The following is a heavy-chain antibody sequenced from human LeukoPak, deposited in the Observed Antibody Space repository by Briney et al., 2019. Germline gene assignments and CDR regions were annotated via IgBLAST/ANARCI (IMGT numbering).Heavy chain of an antibody. CDR1: AFSLNAYN. CDR3: ASSIPGAGRFDY. V-gene: IGHV3-21*04. Sequence: GGSLRLSCAASAFSLNAYNMNWVRQAPGKGLEWVSSISYTGTYIYYADSVKGRFTISRDNAQNTLYLQMNSLRAEDTAVYYCASSIPGAGRFDYWGQGTLVTVSS. CDR2: ISYTGTYI. D-gene: IGHD6-19*01. J-gene: IGHJ4*02.